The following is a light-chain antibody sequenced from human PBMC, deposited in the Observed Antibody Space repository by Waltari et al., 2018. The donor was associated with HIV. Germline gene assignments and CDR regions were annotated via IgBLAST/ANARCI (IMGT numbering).Light chain of an antibody. CDR2: NDG. Sequence: QSVLAQPPSVSGAPGRRVTISCSGSGPNIRSTYVNWYQQLPVTAPRILIYNDGQPPSGVPARVAGSKAGTTASLAMSGLQSEDEADYYCAAWDDTLKVYVFGTGTKVTVL. CDR1: GPNIRSTY. CDR3: AAWDDTLKVYV. V-gene: IGLV1-44*01. J-gene: IGLJ1*01.